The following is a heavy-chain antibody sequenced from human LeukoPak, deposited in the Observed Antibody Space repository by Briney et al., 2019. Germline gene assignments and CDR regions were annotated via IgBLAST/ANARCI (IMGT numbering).Heavy chain of an antibody. CDR3: ARGYSYGYDY. V-gene: IGHV3-48*03. CDR1: GFTFSSYE. CDR2: ISSSGSTI. D-gene: IGHD5-18*01. Sequence: GGSLRLSCAASGFTFSSYEMNWVRQAPGKGLEWVSYISSSGSTIYYADSVKGRFTISRDNAKNSLYLQMNSLRTEDTAVYYCARGYSYGYDYWGQGTLVTVSS. J-gene: IGHJ4*02.